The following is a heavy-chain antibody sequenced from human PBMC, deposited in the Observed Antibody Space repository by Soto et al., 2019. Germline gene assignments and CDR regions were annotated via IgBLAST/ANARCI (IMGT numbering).Heavy chain of an antibody. CDR1: GFTFSNAW. CDR2: IKSKTDGGTT. V-gene: IGHV3-15*07. Sequence: GGSLRLSCAASGFTFSNAWMNWVRQAPGKGLEWVGRIKSKTDGGTTDYAAPVKGRFTISRDDSKNTLYLQMNSLKTEDTAVYYCTTSYYYDSSGYYGFWYYYYGMDVWGQGTTVTVSS. J-gene: IGHJ6*02. CDR3: TTSYYYDSSGYYGFWYYYYGMDV. D-gene: IGHD3-22*01.